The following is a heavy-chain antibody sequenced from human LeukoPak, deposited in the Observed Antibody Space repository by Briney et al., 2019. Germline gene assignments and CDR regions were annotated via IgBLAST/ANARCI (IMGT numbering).Heavy chain of an antibody. Sequence: GSSVKVSCKASGGTFSSYAISWVRQAPGQGLEWMGRIIPILGIANYAQKLQGRVTMTTDTPTSTAYMELRSLRSDDTAVYYCARDSGSSAWFDPWGQGTLVTVSS. CDR1: GGTFSSYA. CDR3: ARDSGSSAWFDP. J-gene: IGHJ5*02. CDR2: IIPILGIA. V-gene: IGHV1-69*04. D-gene: IGHD1-26*01.